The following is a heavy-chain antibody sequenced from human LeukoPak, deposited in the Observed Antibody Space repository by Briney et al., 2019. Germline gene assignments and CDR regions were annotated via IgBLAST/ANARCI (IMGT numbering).Heavy chain of an antibody. CDR3: ARDLDSSIGDDAFDI. CDR1: VYTFTSYG. D-gene: IGHD3-22*01. Sequence: ASVKVSCTASVYTFTSYGISWVRQAPGQGLEWMGWISAYNGNTNYAQKLQGRVTMTTDTSTSTAYMELRSLRSDDTDVYYCARDLDSSIGDDAFDIWGKGTMVTVSS. CDR2: ISAYNGNT. J-gene: IGHJ3*02. V-gene: IGHV1-18*01.